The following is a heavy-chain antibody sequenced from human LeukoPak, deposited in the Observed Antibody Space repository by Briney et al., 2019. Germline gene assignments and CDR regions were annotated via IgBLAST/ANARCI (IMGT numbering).Heavy chain of an antibody. J-gene: IGHJ4*02. D-gene: IGHD5-24*01. Sequence: ASLTVSCTASGYTFTDYYMHWVRQAPGQGLEWMGWINPNSGGTSYAQNLQGRVTMTRDTSISTAYMELRGLRSDDTAVYFCARAAPGDMATLIDYWGQGTLVTVSS. CDR1: GYTFTDYY. CDR2: INPNSGGT. CDR3: ARAAPGDMATLIDY. V-gene: IGHV1-2*02.